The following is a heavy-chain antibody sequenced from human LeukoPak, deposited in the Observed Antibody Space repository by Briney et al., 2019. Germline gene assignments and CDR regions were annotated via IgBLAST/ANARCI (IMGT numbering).Heavy chain of an antibody. J-gene: IGHJ4*02. CDR1: GYTFTIYA. CDR2: INAGNGNT. D-gene: IGHD3-10*01. V-gene: IGHV1-3*01. CDR3: ARDPPPNYYGSGSYYSN. Sequence: ASVKVSFKASGYTFTIYAMHWVRQAPGQRLEWMGWINAGNGNTKYSQKFQGRVTITRDTSASTAYMELSSLRSEDTAVYYCARDPPPNYYGSGSYYSNWGQGTLVTVSS.